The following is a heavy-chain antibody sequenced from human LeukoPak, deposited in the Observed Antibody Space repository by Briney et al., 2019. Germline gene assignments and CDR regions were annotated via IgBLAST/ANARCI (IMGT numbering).Heavy chain of an antibody. Sequence: PSETLSLTCTVSGDSITSDSYYWVWVRQPPGKGLDWIGNIHYIGTTIYNPSLKSRVAMSLDTSKNRFSLRLTSVTAADTGVYYRAKQTVGVAFDTWGQGTPVTVSS. CDR1: GDSITSDSYY. CDR2: IHYIGTT. CDR3: AKQTVGVAFDT. D-gene: IGHD1-26*01. V-gene: IGHV4-39*01. J-gene: IGHJ4*02.